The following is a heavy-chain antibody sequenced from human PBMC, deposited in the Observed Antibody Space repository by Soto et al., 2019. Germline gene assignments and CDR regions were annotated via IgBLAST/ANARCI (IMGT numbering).Heavy chain of an antibody. Sequence: SETLSLTCTVSGGSISSSSYYWGWIRQPPGKGLEWIGSIYYSGSTYYNPSLKSRVTISVDTSKNQFSLKLSSVTAADTAVYYSARIDYYDSSGYYSYFDYWGQGTLVTVSS. D-gene: IGHD3-22*01. CDR2: IYYSGST. CDR1: GGSISSSSYY. CDR3: ARIDYYDSSGYYSYFDY. J-gene: IGHJ4*02. V-gene: IGHV4-39*01.